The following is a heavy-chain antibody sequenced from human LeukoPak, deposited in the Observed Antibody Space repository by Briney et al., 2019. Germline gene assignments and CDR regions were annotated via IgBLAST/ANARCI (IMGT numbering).Heavy chain of an antibody. CDR2: IHYTGGT. Sequence: PSETLSLTSTVSGDSPCNLFWSWIRQPPGKGLEWIGYIHYTGGTDYNPSLKSRVTISLDTSKNQFSLRLSSVTAADTAFYYCAREGSLGKYYDYWGQGTLVTVSS. CDR3: AREGSLGKYYDY. D-gene: IGHD3-16*01. CDR1: GDSPCNLF. V-gene: IGHV4-59*01. J-gene: IGHJ4*02.